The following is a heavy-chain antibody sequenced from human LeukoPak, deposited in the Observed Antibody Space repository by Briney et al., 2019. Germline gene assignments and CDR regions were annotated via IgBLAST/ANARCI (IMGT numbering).Heavy chain of an antibody. CDR3: TTDPFLPTDY. CDR1: GFTFVDAW. V-gene: IGHV3-15*01. Sequence: RWSLTLSCAGTGFTFVDAWMNWVRQAPGKGLEWVGRIKSKSDGGTTDYAPPVKSRFTISRDDSKKTLFLQKNSLKTEDTGMYYCTTDPFLPTDYWGQGTLVTVSS. J-gene: IGHJ4*02. CDR2: IKSKSDGGTT.